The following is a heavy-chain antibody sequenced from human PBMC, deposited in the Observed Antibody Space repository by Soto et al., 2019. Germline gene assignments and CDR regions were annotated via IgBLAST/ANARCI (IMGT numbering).Heavy chain of an antibody. J-gene: IGHJ4*02. CDR3: ARVNTTLVDHFDC. CDR1: GFSVSGSS. V-gene: IGHV3-53*01. Sequence: TGGSLRLSCVVPGFSVSGSSIFWVRQATGKGLEWVSLMHRGGSTDNADSVKGRFTTSRDKSKNTLYLHMNGLRVEDTAVYYCARVNTTLVDHFDCWGQGTLVTVSS. D-gene: IGHD5-18*01. CDR2: MHRGGST.